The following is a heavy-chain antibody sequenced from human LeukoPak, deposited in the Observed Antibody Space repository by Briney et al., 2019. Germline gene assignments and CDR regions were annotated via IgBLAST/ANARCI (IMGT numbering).Heavy chain of an antibody. J-gene: IGHJ6*03. CDR3: ARRAAAGTSSGWKYYYYMDV. D-gene: IGHD6-13*01. CDR1: GGSISSYY. CDR2: IYYSGST. V-gene: IGHV4-59*01. Sequence: SETLSLTCTVSGGSISSYYWSWIRQPPPKGLEWIGYIYYSGSTNYNPPPKSRVTTPVDTTKNQFTLKLSSVTAADTAVYYCARRAAAGTSSGWKYYYYMDVWGKGTTVTVSS.